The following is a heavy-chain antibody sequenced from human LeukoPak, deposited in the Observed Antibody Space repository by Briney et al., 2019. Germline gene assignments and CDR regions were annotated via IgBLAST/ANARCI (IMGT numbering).Heavy chain of an antibody. CDR1: GGSFSGYY. Sequence: SETLSLTCAVYGGSFSGYYWSWIRQPPGKGLQWIGNVYYTGSTNYNPSLRSRVTVSVDTSKNQFSLKMGSVTPADTAVYYCARARYTSTWYAPDRFDPWGQGTLVTVSS. J-gene: IGHJ5*02. D-gene: IGHD6-13*01. CDR3: ARARYTSTWYAPDRFDP. CDR2: VYYTGST. V-gene: IGHV4-59*01.